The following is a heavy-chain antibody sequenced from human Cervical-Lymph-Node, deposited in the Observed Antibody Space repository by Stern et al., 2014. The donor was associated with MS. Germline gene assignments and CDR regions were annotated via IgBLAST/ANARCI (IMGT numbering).Heavy chain of an antibody. Sequence: HLVESGAEVKKPGASVTVSCNVSGPPLSELAIHWLRQLPTSVLEWLGQFDPEDGETVYAQRLQGRLTMTEDTNTGTAYMTLTALTSDDTAVYYCATDRGVKWGPGTLVAVSS. D-gene: IGHD3-10*01. CDR1: GPPLSELA. CDR2: FDPEDGET. CDR3: ATDRGVK. J-gene: IGHJ4*02. V-gene: IGHV1-24*01.